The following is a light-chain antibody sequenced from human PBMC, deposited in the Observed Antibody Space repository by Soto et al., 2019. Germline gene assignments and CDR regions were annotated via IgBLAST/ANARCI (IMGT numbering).Light chain of an antibody. V-gene: IGKV1-5*03. CDR2: EAS. Sequence: DIPMTQSPSTLSASVGDTASITCRASLSISSWLAWYQQIPGKAPKLLIYEASNLQSQVPTRFRGSGSGTDLPPSLNGLEPVDFATYYCQQSARFPLSFGARTRLEIK. J-gene: IGKJ2*01. CDR3: QQSARFPLS. CDR1: LSISSW.